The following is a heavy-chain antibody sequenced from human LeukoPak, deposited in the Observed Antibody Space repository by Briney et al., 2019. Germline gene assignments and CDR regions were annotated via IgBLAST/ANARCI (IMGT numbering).Heavy chain of an antibody. CDR3: ARAPSPASYAMDV. CDR1: GYTFRSFD. Sequence: ASVKVPCKASGYTFRSFDVNWVRQATGQGLEWMGWMNPNSGNTGYAQEFQGRVTITRNTSINTAYMEASGLTSEDTAVYYCARAPSPASYAMDVWGQGTTVTVSS. J-gene: IGHJ6*02. V-gene: IGHV1-8*01. CDR2: MNPNSGNT.